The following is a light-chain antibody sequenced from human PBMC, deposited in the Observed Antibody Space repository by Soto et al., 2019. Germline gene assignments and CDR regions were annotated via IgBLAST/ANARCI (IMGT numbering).Light chain of an antibody. J-gene: IGKJ5*01. CDR2: GAS. CDR1: QRVSSSY. CDR3: QHSGSSRSP. Sequence: EVVSTPSPRTLSLSPRERVTLYCRASQRVSSSYLAWYQQKSGQAPRLLIFGASSRATGIPDRFTGSGSGTDFTLTISRLEPEDFAVYYCQHSGSSRSPFGQVTRLEIK. V-gene: IGKV3-20*01.